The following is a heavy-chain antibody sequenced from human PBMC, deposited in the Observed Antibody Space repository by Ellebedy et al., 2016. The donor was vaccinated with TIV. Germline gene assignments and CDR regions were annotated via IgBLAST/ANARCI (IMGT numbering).Heavy chain of an antibody. V-gene: IGHV3-21*01. J-gene: IGHJ6*02. CDR3: ARGDSSSWYRVVHYYYGMDV. CDR1: GFPFSSYN. D-gene: IGHD6-13*01. Sequence: PGGSLRLSCAVSGFPFSSYNMNWIRQAPGKGLEWVSAVNSVSTSMFYADSVTGRFTISKDNAKNSLYLHMNSPRGEDTAVYYCARGDSSSWYRVVHYYYGMDVWGQGTTVTVSS. CDR2: VNSVSTSM.